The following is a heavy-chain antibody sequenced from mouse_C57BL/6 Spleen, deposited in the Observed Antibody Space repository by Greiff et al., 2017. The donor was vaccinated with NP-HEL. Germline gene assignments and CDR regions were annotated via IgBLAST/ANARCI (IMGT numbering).Heavy chain of an antibody. J-gene: IGHJ1*03. D-gene: IGHD3-2*02. Sequence: QVQLQQSGAELARPGASVKLSCKASGYTFTSYGISWVKQRTGQGLEWIGEIYPRSGNTYYNEKFKGKATLTADKSSSTAYMELRSLTSEDSAVCLCARESEAQATGYFEVWGTGTTVTVSS. CDR3: ARESEAQATGYFEV. V-gene: IGHV1-81*01. CDR1: GYTFTSYG. CDR2: IYPRSGNT.